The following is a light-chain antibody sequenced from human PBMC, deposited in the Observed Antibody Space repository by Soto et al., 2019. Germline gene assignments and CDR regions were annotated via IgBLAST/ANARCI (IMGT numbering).Light chain of an antibody. CDR2: DAS. CDR3: QQSYSTPIS. CDR1: QTISGW. J-gene: IGKJ5*01. V-gene: IGKV1-5*01. Sequence: DIQMTQSPCTLSASVGHTVTICCRASQTISGWVAWYQQRPGKAPNLLIFDASTLESGVPSRFSGSGSGTDFTLTISSLQPEDFATYYCQQSYSTPISFGQGTRLEIK.